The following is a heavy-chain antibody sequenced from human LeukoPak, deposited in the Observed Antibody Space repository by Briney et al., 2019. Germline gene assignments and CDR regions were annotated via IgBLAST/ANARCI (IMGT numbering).Heavy chain of an antibody. J-gene: IGHJ4*02. CDR2: INPSGGST. Sequence: ASVKVSCKASGYTFTSYYMHWVRQAPGQGLEWMGIINPSGGSTSYAQKFQGRVTMTRDTSTSTVYMELSSLRSEDTAVYYCARAPGYCSGGSCYGTGFDYWGQGTLVTVSS. V-gene: IGHV1-46*01. CDR1: GYTFTSYY. D-gene: IGHD2-15*01. CDR3: ARAPGYCSGGSCYGTGFDY.